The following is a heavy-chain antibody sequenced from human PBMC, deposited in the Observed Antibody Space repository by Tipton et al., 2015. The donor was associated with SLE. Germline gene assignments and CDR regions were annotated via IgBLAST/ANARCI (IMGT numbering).Heavy chain of an antibody. CDR1: GFTFSSYE. Sequence: SLRLSCAASGFTFSSYEMDWVRQAPGYGLEWVSYIGSGGSTMYYADSVKGRFTISRDNAKNSLSLQMNSLRAEDTAVYYCAREKDTAMEEWGQGTLVTVAS. D-gene: IGHD5-18*01. J-gene: IGHJ4*02. CDR2: IGSGGSTM. V-gene: IGHV3-48*03. CDR3: AREKDTAMEE.